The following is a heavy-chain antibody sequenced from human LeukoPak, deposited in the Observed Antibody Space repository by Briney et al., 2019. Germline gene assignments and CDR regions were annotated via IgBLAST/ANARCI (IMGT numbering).Heavy chain of an antibody. CDR2: ISSNGGST. Sequence: GGSLRLSCAASGFTFSSYAMHWVRQAPGKGLEYVSAISSNGGSTYYANSVKGRFTISRDNSKNTLYLQMNSLRAEDTAVYYCAKVSRGGIAAAGPNYYYCYMDVWGKGTTVTISS. CDR3: AKVSRGGIAAAGPNYYYCYMDV. V-gene: IGHV3-64*01. CDR1: GFTFSSYA. D-gene: IGHD6-13*01. J-gene: IGHJ6*03.